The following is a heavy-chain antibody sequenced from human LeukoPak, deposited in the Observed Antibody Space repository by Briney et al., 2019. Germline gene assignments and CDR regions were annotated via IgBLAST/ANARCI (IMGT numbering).Heavy chain of an antibody. CDR1: GYTFTGYS. CDR2: INPNSGDT. D-gene: IGHD4-17*01. CDR3: ARPNGDYYNWFDP. J-gene: IGHJ5*02. Sequence: ASVKVSCKASGYTFTGYSIYWVRQAPGQGLEWMGWINPNSGDTNFAQKFQDRVTLTRDTSISTAYMELTNLRSDDTAVYYCARPNGDYYNWFDPWGQGTLVTVSP. V-gene: IGHV1-2*02.